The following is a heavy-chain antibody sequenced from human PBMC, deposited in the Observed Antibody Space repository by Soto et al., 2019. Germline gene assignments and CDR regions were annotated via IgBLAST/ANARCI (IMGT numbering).Heavy chain of an antibody. CDR3: ARTMGYSFGLHRPHYGLDV. J-gene: IGHJ6*02. V-gene: IGHV2-70*04. CDR1: GFSLNTTGMR. Sequence: GSGPTLVNPTQTLTLTCTFSGFSLNTTGMRVSWIRQPPGKALEWLARIDWDDDDFYSTSLKTRLTISKDTSKNQVVLTMTNVDPLDTATYYCARTMGYSFGLHRPHYGLDVWGQGTTVTVSS. D-gene: IGHD1-1*01. CDR2: IDWDDDD.